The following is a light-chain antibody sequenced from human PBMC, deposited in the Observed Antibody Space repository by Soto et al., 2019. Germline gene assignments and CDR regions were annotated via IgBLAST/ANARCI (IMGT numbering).Light chain of an antibody. CDR3: QQRSNWPPIT. V-gene: IGKV3-11*01. CDR2: DAS. J-gene: IGKJ5*01. Sequence: ERVMTQSPATLSLFPVEIATLSCRASQSVSSNLAWYQQKPGQAPRLLIYDASNRATGTPARFSGSGSGTDFTLTISSLEPEDSAVYYCQQRSNWPPITFGQGTRLEIK. CDR1: QSVSSN.